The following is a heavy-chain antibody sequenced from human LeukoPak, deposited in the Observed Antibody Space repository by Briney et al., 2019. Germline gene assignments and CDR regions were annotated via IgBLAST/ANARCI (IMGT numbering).Heavy chain of an antibody. D-gene: IGHD3-10*01. CDR2: IYSSDTT. CDR1: GFTFSGYA. Sequence: GGPLRLSCAASGFTFSGYAMNWVRQAPGKGLEWVSHIYSSDTTYADSVKGRFTISRDNAKNSLYLQMNSLRDEDTAVYYCARDLHYAFDIWGQGSMVTASS. V-gene: IGHV3-48*02. J-gene: IGHJ3*02. CDR3: ARDLHYAFDI.